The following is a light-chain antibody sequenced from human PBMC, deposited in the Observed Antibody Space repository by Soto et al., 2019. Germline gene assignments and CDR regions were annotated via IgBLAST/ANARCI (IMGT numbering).Light chain of an antibody. CDR3: SSYTSRSTPYV. J-gene: IGLJ1*01. V-gene: IGLV2-14*01. CDR2: DVS. CDR1: SSDVGGYNH. Sequence: QSVPTQPASVSGSPGQSITISCTGTSSDVGGYNHVSWYQQHPGKAPKVMIFDVSNRPSGVSNRFSGSKSGNTASLTISGLQAEDEADYYCSSYTSRSTPYVFGTGTKVTVL.